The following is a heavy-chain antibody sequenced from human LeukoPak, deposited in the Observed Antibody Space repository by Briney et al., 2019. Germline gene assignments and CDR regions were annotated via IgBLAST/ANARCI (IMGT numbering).Heavy chain of an antibody. CDR3: ARHRVYSSSWYTNDWFDP. CDR2: INHSGST. V-gene: IGHV4-34*01. CDR1: GGSFSGYY. J-gene: IGHJ5*02. D-gene: IGHD6-13*01. Sequence: TSETLSLTCAVYGGSFSGYYWSWIRQPPGKGLEWIGEINHSGSTNYNPSLKSRVTISVDTSKNQFSLKLSSVTAADTAVYYCARHRVYSSSWYTNDWFDPWGQGTLVTVSS.